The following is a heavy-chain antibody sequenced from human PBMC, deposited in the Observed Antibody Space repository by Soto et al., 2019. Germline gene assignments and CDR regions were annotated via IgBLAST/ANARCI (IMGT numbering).Heavy chain of an antibody. CDR1: TFTLTSSA. Sequence: GASVKVSCKASTFTLTSSAVQWVRQARGQRLEWIGWIVVGSGNTKYAQNFQERVTITRDMSSGTAYLELSSLRSEDTAVYYCATHREGATYYFDYWGQGTLVTVSS. CDR2: IVVGSGNT. CDR3: ATHREGATYYFDY. V-gene: IGHV1-58*01. J-gene: IGHJ4*02. D-gene: IGHD1-26*01.